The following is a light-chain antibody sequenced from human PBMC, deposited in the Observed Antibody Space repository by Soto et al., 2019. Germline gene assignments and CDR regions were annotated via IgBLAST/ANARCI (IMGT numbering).Light chain of an antibody. V-gene: IGLV2-8*01. J-gene: IGLJ2*01. CDR3: CSYAGSNNRL. CDR1: SGDVGGYNY. CDR2: EVN. Sequence: QSVLTQPPSASGSPGQSVTISCTGTSGDVGGYNYVSWYQQHPGKAPKLMIYEVNKRPSGVPDRFSGSKSGNTASLTVSGLQAEDEADYYCCSYAGSNNRLFGGGTRLTVL.